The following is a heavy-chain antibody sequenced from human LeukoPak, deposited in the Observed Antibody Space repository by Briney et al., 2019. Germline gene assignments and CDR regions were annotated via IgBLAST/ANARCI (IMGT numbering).Heavy chain of an antibody. CDR2: INAGNGDA. CDR1: GYTFTTYA. J-gene: IGHJ5*02. Sequence: WASVKVSCKASGYTFTTYAIHWVRQAPGRSLEWMGRINAGNGDAKYSQNFHDRITITRDTSASTVHMELTSLRSEDTAVYYCGKSAPSGFDPWGQGTLVTVSS. CDR3: GKSAPSGFDP. V-gene: IGHV1-3*01.